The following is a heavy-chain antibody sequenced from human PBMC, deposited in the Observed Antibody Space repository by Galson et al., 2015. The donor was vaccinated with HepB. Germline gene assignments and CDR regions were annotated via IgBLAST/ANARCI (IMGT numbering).Heavy chain of an antibody. CDR1: GFTFSSFC. J-gene: IGHJ6*02. D-gene: IGHD3-10*01. Sequence: SLRLSCAASGFTFSSFCMSWVRQAPGKGLEWVANIKQDGSDKYYVDSGKGRFTISRDNAKNSLYLQMNSLRAEDTAVYYCARDIPLYGPGSYSTYFCSYGMDVWAQATPVAVSS. CDR2: IKQDGSDK. CDR3: ARDIPLYGPGSYSTYFCSYGMDV. V-gene: IGHV3-7*01.